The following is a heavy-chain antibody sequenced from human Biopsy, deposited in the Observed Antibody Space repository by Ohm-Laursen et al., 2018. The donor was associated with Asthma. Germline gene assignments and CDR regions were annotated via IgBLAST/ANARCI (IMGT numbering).Heavy chain of an antibody. CDR3: ARAVDYSHYYGIDV. Sequence: SVKVSCKSSGYTFNSAGITWVRQAPGQGLEWMGWISVYNGNTKVAQKLQDRVTMITDTSTSTAYMELRSLRSDDTAVYFCARAVDYSHYYGIDVWGQGTMVTVS. J-gene: IGHJ6*02. D-gene: IGHD3-10*01. V-gene: IGHV1-18*01. CDR1: GYTFNSAG. CDR2: ISVYNGNT.